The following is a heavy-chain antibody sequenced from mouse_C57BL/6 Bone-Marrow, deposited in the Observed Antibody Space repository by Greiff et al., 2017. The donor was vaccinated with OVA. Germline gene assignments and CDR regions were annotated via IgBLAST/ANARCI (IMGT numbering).Heavy chain of an antibody. CDR3: AIGNSNYRGAHYFDY. Sequence: QVQLQQPGAELVKPGASVKVSCKASGYTFTSYWMHWVKQRPGPGLEWIGRIHPSDSDTNYNQKFKGKATLTVDKSSSTAYMQLSSLTSEDSAVYYCAIGNSNYRGAHYFDYWGQGTTRTVSS. CDR2: IHPSDSDT. V-gene: IGHV1-74*01. D-gene: IGHD2-5*01. CDR1: GYTFTSYW. J-gene: IGHJ2*01.